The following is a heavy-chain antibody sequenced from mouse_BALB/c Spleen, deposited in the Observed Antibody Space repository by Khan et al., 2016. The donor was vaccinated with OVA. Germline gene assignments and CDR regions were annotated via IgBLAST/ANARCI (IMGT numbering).Heavy chain of an antibody. Sequence: QVQLKQSGAELVRPGASVKLSCKASGYTFTDYWMNWIKQRPEQGLEWIGRIDPYDTETYYNEKFKDKAILTVDKSSSTAYMQLSSLTSEDSAVYYCARDGYYEYYYAMDYWGQGTSVTVSS. CDR2: IDPYDTET. D-gene: IGHD2-3*01. CDR3: ARDGYYEYYYAMDY. CDR1: GYTFTDYW. J-gene: IGHJ4*01. V-gene: IGHV1-74*01.